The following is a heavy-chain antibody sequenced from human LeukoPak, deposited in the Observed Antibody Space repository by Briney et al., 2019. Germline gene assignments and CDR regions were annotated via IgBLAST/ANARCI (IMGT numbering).Heavy chain of an antibody. Sequence: GESLRISCKGSGYSFTSYWISWLRQMPGKGLEWMGRIDPSDSYTNYSPSFQGHVTISADKSISTAYLQWSSLKASDTAMYDCATELSGTKSYWFDPWGPGTLVTVSS. J-gene: IGHJ5*02. V-gene: IGHV5-10-1*01. CDR1: GYSFTSYW. D-gene: IGHD1-1*01. CDR3: ATELSGTKSYWFDP. CDR2: IDPSDSYT.